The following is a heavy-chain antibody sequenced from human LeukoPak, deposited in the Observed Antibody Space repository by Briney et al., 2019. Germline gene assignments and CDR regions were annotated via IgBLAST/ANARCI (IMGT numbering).Heavy chain of an antibody. CDR1: GYTFTSYD. J-gene: IGHJ5*02. CDR3: ARLTLQEMAIRP. D-gene: IGHD5-24*01. Sequence: ASVKVSCKASGYTFTSYDINWVRQATGQGLEWMGWMNPNSGNTGYAQKFQGRVTMTRNTSISTAYMELSSLRSEDTAVYYCARLTLQEMAIRPWGQATLVTVSS. V-gene: IGHV1-8*01. CDR2: MNPNSGNT.